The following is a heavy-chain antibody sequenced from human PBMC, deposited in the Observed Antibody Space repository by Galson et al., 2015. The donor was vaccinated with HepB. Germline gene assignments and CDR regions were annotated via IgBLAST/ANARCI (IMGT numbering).Heavy chain of an antibody. CDR1: GFIFNYAW. J-gene: IGHJ6*03. CDR2: IKQDGSEK. V-gene: IGHV3-7*01. Sequence: SLRLSCAASGFIFNYAWMSWVRQAPGEGLEWVANIKQDGSEKYYVDSVKGRFTISRDNAKNSLYLQMNSLRAEDTAVYYCARVGGDPRYYYYYMDVWGKGTTVTVSS. D-gene: IGHD2-21*02. CDR3: ARVGGDPRYYYYYMDV.